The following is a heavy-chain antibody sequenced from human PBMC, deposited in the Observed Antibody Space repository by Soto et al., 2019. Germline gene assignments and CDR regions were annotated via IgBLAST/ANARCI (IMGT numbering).Heavy chain of an antibody. CDR3: ARSILWSTGFDY. CDR2: MNPNSGNT. V-gene: IGHV1-8*01. Sequence: ASGKVSCKASGYTFTSYDINWVRQATGQGLEWMGWMNPNSGNTGYAQKFQGRVTMTRNTSISTAYMELSSLRSEDTAVYYCARSILWSTGFDYWGQGTLVTVSS. CDR1: GYTFTSYD. D-gene: IGHD2-21*01. J-gene: IGHJ4*02.